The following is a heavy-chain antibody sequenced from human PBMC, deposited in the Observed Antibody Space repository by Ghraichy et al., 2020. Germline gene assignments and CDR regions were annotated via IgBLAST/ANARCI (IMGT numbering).Heavy chain of an antibody. J-gene: IGHJ4*02. CDR3: ARLTTLGNYDFWSGYYPVGFDY. CDR2: INHSGST. CDR1: GGSFSGYY. Sequence: SQTLSLTCAVYGGSFSGYYWSWIRQPPGKGLEWIGEINHSGSTNYNPSLKSRVTISVDTSKNQFSLKLSSVTAADTAVYYCARLTTLGNYDFWSGYYPVGFDYWGQGTLVTVSS. V-gene: IGHV4-34*01. D-gene: IGHD3-3*01.